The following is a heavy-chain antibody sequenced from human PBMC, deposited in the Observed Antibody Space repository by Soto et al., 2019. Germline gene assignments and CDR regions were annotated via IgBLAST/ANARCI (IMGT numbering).Heavy chain of an antibody. Sequence: GGSLRLSCAASGFTFSNAWMSWVRQAPGKGLEWVGRIKSKTDGGTTDYAAPVKGRFTISRDDSKNTLYLQMNSLKTEDTAVYYCTTDMRGDSGYDFLLFDYFDYWGQGTLVTVSS. CDR1: GFTFSNAW. J-gene: IGHJ4*02. CDR3: TTDMRGDSGYDFLLFDYFDY. V-gene: IGHV3-15*01. CDR2: IKSKTDGGTT. D-gene: IGHD5-12*01.